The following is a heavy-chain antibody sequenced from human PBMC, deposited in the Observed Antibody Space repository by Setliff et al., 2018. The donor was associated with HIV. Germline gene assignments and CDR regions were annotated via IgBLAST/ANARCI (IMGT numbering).Heavy chain of an antibody. CDR1: GGSIDNNKYY. D-gene: IGHD3-16*01. V-gene: IGHV4-39*07. CDR3: ARVGPETGGAFDN. CDR2: IYHTGRT. Sequence: SETLSLTCSVSGGSIDNNKYYWTWIRQPPGKGLEWTGSIYHTGRTYYNRSLESRLTISIDTSKNQFSLKVTSVTAADTAVYYCARVGPETGGAFDNWGQGTPVTVS. J-gene: IGHJ3*02.